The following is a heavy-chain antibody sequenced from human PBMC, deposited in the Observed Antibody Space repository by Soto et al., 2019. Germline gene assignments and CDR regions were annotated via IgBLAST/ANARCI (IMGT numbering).Heavy chain of an antibody. Sequence: GGSLILSCAASGFSFSSYTWNWVRQAPGKGLEWVSSITGSSSYIYYADSVKGRFTISRDNARNSLHLQMNNLRIEDTAVYYCARGLSRIAVAGTLGGYWGQGTLVTVSS. D-gene: IGHD6-13*01. CDR2: ITGSSSYI. V-gene: IGHV3-21*01. CDR3: ARGLSRIAVAGTLGGY. CDR1: GFSFSSYT. J-gene: IGHJ4*02.